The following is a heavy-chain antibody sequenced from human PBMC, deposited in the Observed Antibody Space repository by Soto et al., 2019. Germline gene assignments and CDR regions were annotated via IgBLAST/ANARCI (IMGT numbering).Heavy chain of an antibody. CDR2: VKSRSDGGAT. Sequence: GGSLRLSCAASGFTFSNAWINWVRQAPGKGLEWVGRVKSRSDGGATDYAAPLKGRFTISRDDSKKTLYLQMNSLKSDDTAVYYCTTDLEGVTTRPQAGYWGHGTLVTVSS. J-gene: IGHJ4*01. CDR3: TTDLEGVTTRPQAGY. CDR1: GFTFSNAW. V-gene: IGHV3-15*07. D-gene: IGHD6-6*01.